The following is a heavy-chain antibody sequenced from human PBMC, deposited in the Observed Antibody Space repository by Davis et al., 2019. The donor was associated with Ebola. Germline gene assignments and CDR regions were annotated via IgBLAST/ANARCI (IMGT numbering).Heavy chain of an antibody. D-gene: IGHD5-24*01. Sequence: ASVKVSCKASGYTFAYYAMNWVRQAPGQGLEWMGWISPYNGNTNYAQKLQGRVAMTTDTFTSTAYMELRSLTSDDSAVYYCARRGDGYNWGDYWGKGALVTVSS. CDR3: ARRGDGYNWGDY. V-gene: IGHV1-18*01. CDR2: ISPYNGNT. CDR1: GYTFAYYA. J-gene: IGHJ4*02.